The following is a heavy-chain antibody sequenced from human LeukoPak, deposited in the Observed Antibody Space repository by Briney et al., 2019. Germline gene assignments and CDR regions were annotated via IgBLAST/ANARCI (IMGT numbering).Heavy chain of an antibody. CDR2: IKQGGSEK. CDR1: GFTFSSYW. CDR3: ARDDYGDY. J-gene: IGHJ4*02. V-gene: IGHV3-7*01. Sequence: PGGSLRLSCAASGFTFSSYWISWVRQAPGKGLESVANIKQGGSEKYYVDSVKGRFTISRDNAKNSLYLQMNSLRAEDTAVYYCARDDYGDYWGQGTLVTVSS.